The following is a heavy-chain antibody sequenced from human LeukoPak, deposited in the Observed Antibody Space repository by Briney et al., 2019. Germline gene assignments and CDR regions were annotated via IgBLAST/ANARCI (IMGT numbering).Heavy chain of an antibody. J-gene: IGHJ2*01. Sequence: GSLRLSCVASGFPFSNHDMHWVRQAPGKGLEWVAIMSYDGSNKYYAESVKGRFTISRDNSKNTLYLQMNSLRAEDTAVYYCAIFDLWGRGTLVTVSS. V-gene: IGHV3-30*03. CDR3: AIFDL. CDR2: MSYDGSNK. CDR1: GFPFSNHD.